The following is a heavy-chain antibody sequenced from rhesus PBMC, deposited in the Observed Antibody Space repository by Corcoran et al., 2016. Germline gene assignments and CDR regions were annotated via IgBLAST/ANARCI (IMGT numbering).Heavy chain of an antibody. D-gene: IGHD4-35*01. J-gene: IGHJ2*01. CDR3: ARNYGNYWYFDI. V-gene: IGHV4S10*01. Sequence: QVQLQESGPGVVKPSETLSLTCAVPGGSITDSYRWSGIRQPPGKGREWIGYIYGSSTSTNYNPSLKSRVTISKDTSKNQFSLKLSSVTAADTAVYYCARNYGNYWYFDIWGPGTPITISS. CDR1: GGSITDSYR. CDR2: IYGSSTST.